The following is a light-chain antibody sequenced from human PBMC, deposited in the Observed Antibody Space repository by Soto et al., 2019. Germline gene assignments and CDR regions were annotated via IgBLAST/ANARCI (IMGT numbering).Light chain of an antibody. V-gene: IGKV4-1*01. Sequence: DIVMTQSPDSLAVSLGERATINCKSSQSVLYSSNNKNYLAWYQQKPGQPPKLLISWASVREFGVPDRFSGSGSGTDFTLTISSVQAEDVAVYYCQQCYTTPPTFGQGTKLEI. CDR1: QSVLYSSNNKNY. CDR2: WAS. J-gene: IGKJ2*01. CDR3: QQCYTTPPT.